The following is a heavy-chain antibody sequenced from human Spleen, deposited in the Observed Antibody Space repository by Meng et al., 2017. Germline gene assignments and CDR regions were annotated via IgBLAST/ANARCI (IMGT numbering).Heavy chain of an antibody. V-gene: IGHV4-34*01. Sequence: HVQLPQWGGRMLKPSLTLSRTSVVSCCSVSNHYWIRIRQSPSNGLEWSREINHSGSTNYNPSLESRATISVDTSQNNLSLKLSSVTAADSAVYYCSRGPTTMAHDFDYWGQGTLVTVSS. CDR3: SRGPTTMAHDFDY. CDR2: INHSGST. J-gene: IGHJ4*02. CDR1: CCSVSNHY. D-gene: IGHD4-11*01.